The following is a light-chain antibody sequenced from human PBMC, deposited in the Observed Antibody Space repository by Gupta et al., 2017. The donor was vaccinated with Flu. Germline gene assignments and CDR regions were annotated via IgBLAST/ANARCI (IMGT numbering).Light chain of an antibody. V-gene: IGLV2-18*02. CDR3: SSYTSSYTYV. CDR2: EVS. Sequence: QSALTQPPSVSGSPGQSVTISCTGTSSDVGTYNRVSWYQQSPGTAPKLMSYEVSHRPSGVPDRFSGSKAGNTASLTISGLQGEDEADYYCSSYTSSYTYVFGTGTKVTVL. CDR1: SSDVGTYNR. J-gene: IGLJ1*01.